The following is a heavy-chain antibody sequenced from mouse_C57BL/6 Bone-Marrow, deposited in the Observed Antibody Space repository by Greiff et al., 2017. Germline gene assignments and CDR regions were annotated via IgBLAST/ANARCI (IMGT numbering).Heavy chain of an antibody. CDR2: IYPGDGDT. J-gene: IGHJ2*01. V-gene: IGHV1-82*01. CDR3: ARGGTAHALYY. Sequence: QVQLQQSGPELVKPGASVKISCKASGYAFSSSWMTWVKQRPGKGLEWIGRIYPGDGDTNSNGKFKGKATLTADKSSSTAYMQLSSLTSEYSAVYFCARGGTAHALYYWGQGTTLTVSS. D-gene: IGHD3-2*02. CDR1: GYAFSSSW.